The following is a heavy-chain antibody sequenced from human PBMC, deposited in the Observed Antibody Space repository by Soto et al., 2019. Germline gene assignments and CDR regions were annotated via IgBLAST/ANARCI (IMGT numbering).Heavy chain of an antibody. D-gene: IGHD2-2*01. CDR2: ISYDGSNK. V-gene: IGHV3-30*03. CDR3: ARYVPPGAYFDY. Sequence: VGSLRLSCAASGFTFSSYGMHWVRQAPGKGLEWVAVISYDGSNKYYADSVKGRFTISRDNSKNTLCLQMNSLRADDTAVYYCARYVPPGAYFDYWGQGTLVNVSS. J-gene: IGHJ4*02. CDR1: GFTFSSYG.